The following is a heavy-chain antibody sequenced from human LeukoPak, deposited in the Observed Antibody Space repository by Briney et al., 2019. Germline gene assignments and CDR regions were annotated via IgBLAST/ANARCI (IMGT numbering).Heavy chain of an antibody. V-gene: IGHV4-31*03. CDR2: IYYSGST. J-gene: IGHJ4*02. CDR3: ARIDILTGSFDY. CDR1: GGSISSGGYY. Sequence: SETLSLTCTVSGGSISSGGYYWSWIRQHPGKGLEWIGYIYYSGSTYYNPSLKSRVTISVDTSKNQFSLKLSSVTAADTAVYYCARIDILTGSFDYWGQGTLVTVSS. D-gene: IGHD3-9*01.